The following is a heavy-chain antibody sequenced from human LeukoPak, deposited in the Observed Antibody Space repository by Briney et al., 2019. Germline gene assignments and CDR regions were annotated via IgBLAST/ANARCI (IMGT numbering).Heavy chain of an antibody. CDR3: ARMQGLSRGLDV. V-gene: IGHV2-70*17. D-gene: IGHD2-15*01. CDR2: IDWDDDK. J-gene: IGHJ6*04. CDR1: GFSLTTRGMC. Sequence: SGPTLVNPTQTLTLTCTFSGFSLTTRGMCVSWIRQPPGKALEWLARIDWDDDKFYSTSLKTRLTISKDTSKTQVVLTVTNMDPVDTATYYCARMQGLSRGLDVWGKGTAVTVSS.